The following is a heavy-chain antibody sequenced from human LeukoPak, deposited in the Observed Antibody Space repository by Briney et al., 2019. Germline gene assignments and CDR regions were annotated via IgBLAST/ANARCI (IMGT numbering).Heavy chain of an antibody. V-gene: IGHV1-24*01. CDR2: FDPEDGET. Sequence: ASVTVSCTVSGYTLTGLSMHWVRQAPGKGLEWMGGFDPEDGETIYAQKFQGRVTMTEDTSTDTAYMELSSLRSEDTAVYYCATSTYYYDSGDYFDYWGQGTLVTVSS. CDR3: ATSTYYYDSGDYFDY. J-gene: IGHJ4*02. CDR1: GYTLTGLS. D-gene: IGHD3-22*01.